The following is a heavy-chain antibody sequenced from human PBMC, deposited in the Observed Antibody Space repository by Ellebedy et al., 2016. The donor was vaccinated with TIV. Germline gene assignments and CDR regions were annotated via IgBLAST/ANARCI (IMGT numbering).Heavy chain of an antibody. CDR1: GFAFTSYG. CDR2: ISAYNGKT. Sequence: AASVKVSCKASGFAFTSYGFSWVRQAPGQGLEWMGWISAYNGKTNYAQKLQGRVTMTTDTSTSTAYMELRSLRSDDTAVYYCARDRYIKRIAWFDPWGQGTLVTVSS. D-gene: IGHD2-2*02. V-gene: IGHV1-18*04. J-gene: IGHJ5*02. CDR3: ARDRYIKRIAWFDP.